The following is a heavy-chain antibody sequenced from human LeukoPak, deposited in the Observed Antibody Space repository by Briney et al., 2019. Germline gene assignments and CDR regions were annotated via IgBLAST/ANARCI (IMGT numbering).Heavy chain of an antibody. J-gene: IGHJ4*02. D-gene: IGHD2-2*01. CDR2: ISGYNGNT. V-gene: IGHV1-18*01. CDR1: GYTFTSYG. CDR3: AREGYCNSTTCYKPFDY. Sequence: ASVKVSCKASGYTFTSYGISWVRQAPGQGHEWMGWISGYNGNTNYAQKLQGRVTMTTDTSTSTAYMELRSLRSDDTAVYYCAREGYCNSTTCYKPFDYWGQGTLVTVSS.